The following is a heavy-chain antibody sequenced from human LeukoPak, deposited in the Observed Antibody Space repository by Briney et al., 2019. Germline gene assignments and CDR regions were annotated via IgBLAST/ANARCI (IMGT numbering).Heavy chain of an antibody. J-gene: IGHJ4*02. Sequence: GGSLRLSCTASGFTLSSYEMSWIRQAPGKGLEWVSSVDYSGGDTHYADSVMGRFTISRDNSKNTLYLQLNSLNADDTAVYYCARLYDGSAYHADHFDYWGQGTLVIVSS. V-gene: IGHV3-23*01. CDR3: ARLYDGSAYHADHFDY. D-gene: IGHD3-22*01. CDR1: GFTLSSYE. CDR2: VDYSGGDT.